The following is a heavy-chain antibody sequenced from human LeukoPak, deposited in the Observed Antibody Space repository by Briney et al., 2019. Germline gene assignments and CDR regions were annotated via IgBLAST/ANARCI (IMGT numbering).Heavy chain of an antibody. CDR1: GFTFSSYA. CDR2: VCGSGGST. J-gene: IGHJ6*02. CDR3: AKVGSNDFWSGYYISTGYYGMDV. Sequence: GGSLRLSCAASGFTFSSYAMSWVRPAPGKGLEWVSAVCGSGGSTYYADSVKGRFTISRDNSQNTLYLQMNSLRAEDTAVYDCAKVGSNDFWSGYYISTGYYGMDVWGQGATVTVSS. V-gene: IGHV3-23*01. D-gene: IGHD3-3*01.